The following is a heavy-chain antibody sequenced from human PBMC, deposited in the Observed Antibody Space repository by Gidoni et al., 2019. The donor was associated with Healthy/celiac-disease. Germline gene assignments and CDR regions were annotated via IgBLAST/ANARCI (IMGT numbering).Heavy chain of an antibody. V-gene: IGHV3-23*01. Sequence: EVQLLESGGGLVQPGGSLRLSCAASGFTFSSYAMSWVRQAPGKGLEWVSAISGSGGSTYYADSVKGRFTISRDNSKNTLYLQMNSLRAEDTAVYYCASNYYDSSGYLYGAEYFQHWGQGTLVTVSS. CDR3: ASNYYDSSGYLYGAEYFQH. D-gene: IGHD3-22*01. J-gene: IGHJ1*01. CDR1: GFTFSSYA. CDR2: ISGSGGST.